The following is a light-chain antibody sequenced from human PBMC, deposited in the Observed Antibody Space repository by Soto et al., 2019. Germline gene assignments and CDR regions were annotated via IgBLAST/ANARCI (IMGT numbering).Light chain of an antibody. CDR1: QSISSY. J-gene: IGKJ5*01. V-gene: IGKV3-11*01. CDR2: DAS. Sequence: DIVLTQSPDTLSFSPWGRATLSCRASQSISSYLAWYQQKPGQAPRRLIYDASNRATGIPARFSGSGSGTDFTLTISSREPEDVAVYNCQYRSNWSPGTFGQGTRLEIK. CDR3: QYRSNWSPGT.